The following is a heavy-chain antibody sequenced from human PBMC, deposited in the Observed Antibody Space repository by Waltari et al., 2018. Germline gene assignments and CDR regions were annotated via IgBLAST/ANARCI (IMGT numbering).Heavy chain of an antibody. CDR1: GFRFNSYS. Sequence: EVQLVESGGGLVQPGGSLRLSCAASGFRFNSYSMLWVRQAPGKGLEWVSYISGSSSTIYYADSVKGRFTISRDNAKNSLYLQMNSLRAEDMAMYYCARGFSTGRGFADYWGQGTLVTVSS. V-gene: IGHV3-48*04. CDR3: ARGFSTGRGFADY. CDR2: ISGSSSTI. J-gene: IGHJ4*02. D-gene: IGHD4-17*01.